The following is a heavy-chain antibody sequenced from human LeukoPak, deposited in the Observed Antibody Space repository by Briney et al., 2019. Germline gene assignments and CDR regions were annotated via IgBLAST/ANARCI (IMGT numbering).Heavy chain of an antibody. D-gene: IGHD2-2*01. CDR3: ARVRVPAAADAFDI. CDR1: GYTFTGYY. Sequence: EASVKVSCKASGYTFTGYYMHWVRQAPGQGLEWMGWINPNSGGTNYAQKFQGRVTMTRDTSISTAYMELSRLRSDDTAVYYCARVRVPAAADAFDIWGQGTMVTVSS. V-gene: IGHV1-2*02. J-gene: IGHJ3*02. CDR2: INPNSGGT.